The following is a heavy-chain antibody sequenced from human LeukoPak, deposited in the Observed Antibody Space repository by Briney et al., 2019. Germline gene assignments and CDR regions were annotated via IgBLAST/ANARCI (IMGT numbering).Heavy chain of an antibody. V-gene: IGHV4-34*01. CDR2: INQRRNT. D-gene: IGHD6-19*01. Sequence: SETLSLTCAVYGGSFSGYYWSWIRQPPGKGLEWIGEINQRRNTNYNPSLKSRVTISIDTSKNQFSLKLSSVTAADTAVYYCARHGWHAWYFDLWGRGTLVTVSS. J-gene: IGHJ2*01. CDR3: ARHGWHAWYFDL. CDR1: GGSFSGYY.